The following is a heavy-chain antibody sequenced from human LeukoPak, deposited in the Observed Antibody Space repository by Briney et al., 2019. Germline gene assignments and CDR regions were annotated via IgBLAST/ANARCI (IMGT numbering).Heavy chain of an antibody. CDR3: ARELEHNWFDP. V-gene: IGHV4-30-2*01. CDR1: GGSISSGGSS. J-gene: IGHJ5*02. Sequence: SQTLSLTCAVSGGSISSGGSSWSWIRQPPGKGLEWIGYIYHSGSTYYNPSLKSRVTISVDRSKNQFSLKLSSVTAADTAVYYCARELEHNWFDPWGQGTLVTVSS. CDR2: IYHSGST. D-gene: IGHD1-1*01.